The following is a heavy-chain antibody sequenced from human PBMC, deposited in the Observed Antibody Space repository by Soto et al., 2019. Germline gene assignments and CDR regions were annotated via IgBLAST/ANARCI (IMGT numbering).Heavy chain of an antibody. J-gene: IGHJ5*02. Sequence: EVQLVESGGGLVKPGGSLRLSCAASGFTFSSYSMNWVRQAPGKGLEWVSTISSRNNDMYYVDSVKGRFTISRDNARNSVYLHMNSLRADDTAVYYCARDVNGDFCGACGQGTLVTVSS. D-gene: IGHD2-21*01. CDR3: ARDVNGDFCGA. CDR2: ISSRNNDM. CDR1: GFTFSSYS. V-gene: IGHV3-21*06.